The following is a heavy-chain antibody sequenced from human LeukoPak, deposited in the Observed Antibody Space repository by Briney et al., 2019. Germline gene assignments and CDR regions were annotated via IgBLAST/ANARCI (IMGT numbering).Heavy chain of an antibody. CDR3: ARAGEGLLAYSFDI. J-gene: IGHJ3*02. CDR1: GFTFSSNW. CDR2: INSGGSET. V-gene: IGHV3-74*01. D-gene: IGHD1-26*01. Sequence: GGSLRLSCVASGFTFSSNWMHWVRQGPGKGLVWVPRINSGGSETSHADSVKGRFTISRDNAKNTLYLQMNSLRAEDTAVYYCARAGEGLLAYSFDIWGQGTMVTVSS.